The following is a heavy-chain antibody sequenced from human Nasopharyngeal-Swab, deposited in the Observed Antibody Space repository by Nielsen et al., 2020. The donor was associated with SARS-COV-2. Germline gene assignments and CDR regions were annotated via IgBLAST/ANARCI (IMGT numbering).Heavy chain of an antibody. CDR2: INPYSGDT. CDR3: ARDYYDNYDSDY. D-gene: IGHD3-22*01. Sequence: WVRQAPGQGLEWVGCINPYSGDTKYAQKFQGRVTVTRDTSRSTAYIELSGLRSDDTAVYYCARDYYDNYDSDYWGQGTLVTVSS. V-gene: IGHV1-2*02. J-gene: IGHJ4*02.